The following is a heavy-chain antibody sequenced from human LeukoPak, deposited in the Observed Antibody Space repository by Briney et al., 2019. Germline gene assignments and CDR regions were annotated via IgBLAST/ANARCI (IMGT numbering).Heavy chain of an antibody. V-gene: IGHV3-30-3*01. CDR2: ISYDGSNK. D-gene: IGHD3-10*01. CDR3: ARDQVQSNTMVRGAWGMDV. CDR1: GFIFSSYA. J-gene: IGHJ6*02. Sequence: GGSLRLSCAASGFIFSSYAMHWVRQAPGEGLEWVAVISYDGSNKYYADSVKGRFTISRDNSKNTLYLHINSLRADDTAVYFCARDQVQSNTMVRGAWGMDVWGQGTTVTVSS.